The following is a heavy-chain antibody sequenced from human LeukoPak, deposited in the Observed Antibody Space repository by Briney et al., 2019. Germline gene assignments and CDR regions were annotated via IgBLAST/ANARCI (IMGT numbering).Heavy chain of an antibody. J-gene: IGHJ6*03. D-gene: IGHD3-22*01. Sequence: GGSLRLSCAASGFTFSSYAMSWVRQAPGKGLEWVSAISGSGGSTYYADSVKGRFTISRDNSKNTLYLQMNSLRAEDTAVYYCAKVKGEYYYDSSGYYRYWYYYMDVWGKGTTVTISS. CDR3: AKVKGEYYYDSSGYYRYWYYYMDV. CDR1: GFTFSSYA. V-gene: IGHV3-23*01. CDR2: ISGSGGST.